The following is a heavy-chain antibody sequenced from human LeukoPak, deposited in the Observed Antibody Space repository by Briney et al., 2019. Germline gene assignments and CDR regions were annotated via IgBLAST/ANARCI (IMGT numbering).Heavy chain of an antibody. CDR1: GGTFSSYA. Sequence: ASVTVSCKVWGGTFSSYAITWVRQAPGQGLEWMGRIIPILGIATYAQNFQGRVTITADKSTSTAYMELSSLRSEDTAVYYCARDLEVGCGRPSASVAPSDFWGQGTLVTVSS. V-gene: IGHV1-69*04. CDR3: ARDLEVGCGRPSASVAPSDF. D-gene: IGHD2-2*01. CDR2: IIPILGIA. J-gene: IGHJ4*02.